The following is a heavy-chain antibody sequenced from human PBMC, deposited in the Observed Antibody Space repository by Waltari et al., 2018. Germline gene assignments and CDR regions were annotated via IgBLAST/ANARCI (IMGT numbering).Heavy chain of an antibody. J-gene: IGHJ4*02. Sequence: QVQLVQSGAEVKKPGSSVKVSCKASGGTFSSYTISWVRQAPGQGLEWMGRIIPSLGIANYEQKVQGRVTITADKSTSTAYMELSSLRSEDTAVYYCARVSQLGLYYFDYWGQGTLVTVSS. CDR1: GGTFSSYT. CDR3: ARVSQLGLYYFDY. V-gene: IGHV1-69*02. D-gene: IGHD3-3*02. CDR2: IIPSLGIA.